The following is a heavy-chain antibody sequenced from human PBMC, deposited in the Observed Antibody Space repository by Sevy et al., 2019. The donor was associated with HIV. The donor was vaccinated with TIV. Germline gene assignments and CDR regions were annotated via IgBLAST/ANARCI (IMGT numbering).Heavy chain of an antibody. V-gene: IGHV3-49*03. D-gene: IGHD3-22*01. CDR1: GVTFGDYA. CDR2: IRSKDYGGAT. J-gene: IGHJ4*02. Sequence: GGSLRLSCTGSGVTFGDYAMSWFRQAPGMGLEWVGFIRSKDYGGATEYAASVKGRFTISRDDSKSIADLQMNSLKTEDTAVYYCTRGYYYDSSGYSDYWGQGTLVTVSS. CDR3: TRGYYYDSSGYSDY.